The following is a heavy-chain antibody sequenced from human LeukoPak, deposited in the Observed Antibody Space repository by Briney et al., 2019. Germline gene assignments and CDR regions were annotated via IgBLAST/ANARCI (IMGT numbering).Heavy chain of an antibody. CDR1: GYTFTSYG. Sequence: ASVKVSCKASGYTFTSYGISGVRQAPGQGLEWMGWISAYNGNTNYAQKLQGRVTMTTDTSTSTAYMELRSLRSDDTAVYYCARDIIYGAKPDAFDIWGQGTMVTVSS. D-gene: IGHD4-17*01. J-gene: IGHJ3*02. CDR3: ARDIIYGAKPDAFDI. V-gene: IGHV1-18*01. CDR2: ISAYNGNT.